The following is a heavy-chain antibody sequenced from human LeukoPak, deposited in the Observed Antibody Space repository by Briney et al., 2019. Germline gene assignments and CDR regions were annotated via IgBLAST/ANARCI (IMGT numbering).Heavy chain of an antibody. CDR1: GDSLSTSTYY. D-gene: IGHD1-26*01. CDR2: IYYSGST. CDR3: ARDVGATPGYFDY. J-gene: IGHJ4*02. Sequence: SETLSLTCGVSGDSLSTSTYYWDYIRQPPGKGLEWIGSIYYSGSTYYNPSLKSRVTISIDTSKNQFSLKLSSVTAADTAVYYCARDVGATPGYFDYWGQGTLVTVSS. V-gene: IGHV4-39*07.